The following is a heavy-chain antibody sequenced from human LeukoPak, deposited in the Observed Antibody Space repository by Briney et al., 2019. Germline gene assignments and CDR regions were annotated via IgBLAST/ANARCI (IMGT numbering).Heavy chain of an antibody. V-gene: IGHV4-59*01. J-gene: IGHJ4*02. D-gene: IGHD2-8*02. CDR1: GGSIGFYY. CDR3: ARYTCTGGYF. Sequence: PSETLSLTCTVSGGSIGFYYWTWIRQPPGKGLEWIGYIYYTGSTNYNPSLKSRVTISVDASKNQVSLKLTSVTAADTAVYYCARYTCTGGYFWGQGTLVTVSS. CDR2: IYYTGST.